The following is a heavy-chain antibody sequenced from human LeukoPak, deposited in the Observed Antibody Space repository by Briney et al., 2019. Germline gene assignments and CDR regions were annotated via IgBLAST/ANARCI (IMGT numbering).Heavy chain of an antibody. Sequence: PPGGSLRLSCTASGVSLSNYAMHWVRRPPGRGLEWVAVISFDGTNKYYGDSVEGRFSVSRDNSKNTLYLQMNSLRPDDTAMYYCATDYDDYEPIDYWGQGTLVTVSS. V-gene: IGHV3-30*04. J-gene: IGHJ4*02. CDR1: GVSLSNYA. D-gene: IGHD4-17*01. CDR3: ATDYDDYEPIDY. CDR2: ISFDGTNK.